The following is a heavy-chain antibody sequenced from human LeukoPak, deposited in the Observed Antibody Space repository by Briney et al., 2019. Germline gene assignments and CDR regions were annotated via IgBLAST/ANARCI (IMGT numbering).Heavy chain of an antibody. CDR1: GYTFTSYY. J-gene: IGHJ4*02. V-gene: IGHV1-46*01. Sequence: ASVKVSCKAAGYTFTSYYMHWVRQAPGQGLEWMGVINPSGDSTSYAQKFQGRVTMTRDTSTSTVYMEPSSLISEDTAVYFCARGGSDWYGDYWGQGTLVTVSS. D-gene: IGHD6-19*01. CDR2: INPSGDST. CDR3: ARGGSDWYGDY.